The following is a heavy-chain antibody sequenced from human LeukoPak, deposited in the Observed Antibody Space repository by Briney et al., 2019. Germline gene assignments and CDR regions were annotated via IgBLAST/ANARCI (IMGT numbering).Heavy chain of an antibody. V-gene: IGHV3-48*02. J-gene: IGHJ4*02. D-gene: IGHD2/OR15-2a*01. Sequence: GGSLRLSCVASGYPFSSYSMNWIRLAPGKGLEWVSYISVSGGVRSYADSVKGRFTISRDDARNSLYLQMNSLKDEDTAVYYCARDRGYFYDQLDYWGQGTLVTVSS. CDR2: ISVSGGVR. CDR1: GYPFSSYS. CDR3: ARDRGYFYDQLDY.